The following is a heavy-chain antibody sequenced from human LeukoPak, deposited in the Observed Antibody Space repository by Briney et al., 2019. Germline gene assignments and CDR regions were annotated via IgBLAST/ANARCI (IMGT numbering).Heavy chain of an antibody. V-gene: IGHV3-21*01. Sequence: GGSLRLSCAASGFTFSSYTMNWVRQGPGKGLEWVSSISTSSSYIHYADSVKGRFTISRDNSKNTLYLQMNSLRAEDTAVYYCAREDSSGYYYGYWGQGTLVTVSS. D-gene: IGHD3-22*01. J-gene: IGHJ4*02. CDR3: AREDSSGYYYGY. CDR2: ISTSSSYI. CDR1: GFTFSSYT.